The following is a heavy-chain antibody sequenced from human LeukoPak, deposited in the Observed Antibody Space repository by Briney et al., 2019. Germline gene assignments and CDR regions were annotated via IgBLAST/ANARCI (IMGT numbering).Heavy chain of an antibody. CDR3: ARDRRTVVTSPDALDI. CDR2: ISSSSSYL. V-gene: IGHV3-21*01. Sequence: GGSLRLSCAASGFTFSSYSMDWVRQAPGKGLEWVSSISSSSSYLFYADSVKGRFTISRDNAKNSLYLQMNSLRVEDTAVYYCARDRRTVVTSPDALDISGQGTMVTVSS. CDR1: GFTFSSYS. D-gene: IGHD4-23*01. J-gene: IGHJ3*02.